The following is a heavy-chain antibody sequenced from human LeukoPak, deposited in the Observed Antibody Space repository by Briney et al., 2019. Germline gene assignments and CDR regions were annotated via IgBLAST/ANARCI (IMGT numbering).Heavy chain of an antibody. V-gene: IGHV4-39*01. CDR3: ARTRYYYNSRSYVAPYYFDY. CDR2: IYYSGST. CDR1: GGSISSSSYY. J-gene: IGHJ4*02. Sequence: KPSETLSLACTVSGGSISSSSYYWGWIRQPPGKGLEWIGSIYYSGSTYYNPSLKSRVTISVDTSKNQFSLKLSSVTAADTAVYYCARTRYYYNSRSYVAPYYFDYWGQGTLVTVSS. D-gene: IGHD3-10*01.